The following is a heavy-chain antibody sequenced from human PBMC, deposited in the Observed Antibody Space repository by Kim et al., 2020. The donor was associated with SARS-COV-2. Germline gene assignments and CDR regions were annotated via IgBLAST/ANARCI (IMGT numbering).Heavy chain of an antibody. V-gene: IGHV3-23*01. CDR1: GFTFSSYA. CDR3: AKLRGGMDYDILTGYLPAFDY. D-gene: IGHD3-9*01. Sequence: GGSLRLSCAASGFTFSSYAMSWVRQAPGKGLEWVSAISGSGGSTYYADSVKGRFTISRDNSKNTLYLQMNSLRAEDTAVYYCAKLRGGMDYDILTGYLPAFDYWGQGTLVTVSS. J-gene: IGHJ4*02. CDR2: ISGSGGST.